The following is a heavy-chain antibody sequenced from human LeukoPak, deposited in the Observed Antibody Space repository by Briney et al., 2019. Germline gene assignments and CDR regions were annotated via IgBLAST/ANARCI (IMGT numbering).Heavy chain of an antibody. CDR3: ARGLTLLGYCSSTSCLMNY. Sequence: PGGSLSLSCAVSGFTLSSNWMHWVRQAPGKGLVWVSRIDSDGSTTDYADSVKGRFTISRDNANNTLYLQMNSLRAEDAGVYYCARGLTLLGYCSSTSCLMNYWGQGTLVTVSS. J-gene: IGHJ4*02. CDR1: GFTLSSNW. D-gene: IGHD2-2*01. CDR2: IDSDGSTT. V-gene: IGHV3-74*01.